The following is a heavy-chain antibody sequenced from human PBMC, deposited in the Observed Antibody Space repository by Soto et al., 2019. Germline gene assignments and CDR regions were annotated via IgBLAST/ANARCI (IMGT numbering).Heavy chain of an antibody. D-gene: IGHD5-18*01. CDR2: LYWDDDE. CDR1: GFSLSTRGVG. CDR3: AHRPREYSYYFDY. Sequence: QITLKESGPTLVKPTQTLTLTCTFSGFSLSTRGVGVGWIRQPPGKALEWLALLYWDDDEGYSPSLKSRLTTTTDTSTNQMVLTLTNTDPVDTATYSSAHRPREYSYYFDYWGQGTLVTVSS. J-gene: IGHJ4*02. V-gene: IGHV2-5*02.